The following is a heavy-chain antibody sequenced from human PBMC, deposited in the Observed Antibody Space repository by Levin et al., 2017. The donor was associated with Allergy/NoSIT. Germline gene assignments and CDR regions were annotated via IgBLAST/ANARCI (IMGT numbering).Heavy chain of an antibody. V-gene: IGHV3-15*01. CDR3: TDGMAV. Sequence: GGSLRLSCVASGFSFTNAWMSWIRQAPGKGLEWVACIKSKTDGGTTHYVAPVKGRFTISRDDSKDTLYLQMNTLKTEDTAVYYCTDGMAVWGQGTTVTVSS. CDR2: IKSKTDGGTT. CDR1: GFSFTNAW. J-gene: IGHJ6*02.